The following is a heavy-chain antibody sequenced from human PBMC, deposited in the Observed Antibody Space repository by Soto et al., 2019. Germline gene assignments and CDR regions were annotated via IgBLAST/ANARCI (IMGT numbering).Heavy chain of an antibody. J-gene: IGHJ4*02. CDR3: AKGDSAGYTAFDY. D-gene: IGHD3-22*01. Sequence: GGSLRVSGVASGFTFSNYGMHWVRQAPGKGLEWVAVILYDGSNKYYADSVKGRFTISRDNSKNMLYLQMNSLRTEDTAVYYCAKGDSAGYTAFDYWGQGTLVTVSS. V-gene: IGHV3-30*18. CDR1: GFTFSNYG. CDR2: ILYDGSNK.